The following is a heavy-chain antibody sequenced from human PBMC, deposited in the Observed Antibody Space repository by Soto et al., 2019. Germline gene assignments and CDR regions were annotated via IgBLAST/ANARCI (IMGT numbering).Heavy chain of an antibody. CDR1: GFAFSFYA. D-gene: IGHD6-13*01. J-gene: IGHJ4*02. CDR2: IGGTGART. CDR3: TSTYSTNWYAGN. Sequence: LRLSCAGSGFAFSFYAMTWVRQAPGKGLEWVSGIGGTGARTHYADSVKARFSISRDNSKNTLYLQMNSLRAEDTGVYYCTSTYSTNWYAGNWGQGTPVTVSS. V-gene: IGHV3-23*01.